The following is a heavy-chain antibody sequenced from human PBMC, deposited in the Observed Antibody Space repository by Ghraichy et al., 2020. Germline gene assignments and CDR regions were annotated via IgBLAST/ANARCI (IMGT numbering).Heavy chain of an antibody. CDR3: ARGPGEYFQH. J-gene: IGHJ1*01. V-gene: IGHV4-34*01. CDR2: INHSGST. Sequence: SETLSLTCAVYGGSFSGYYWSWIRQPPGKGLEWIGEINHSGSTNYNPSLKSRVTISVDTSKNQFSLKLSSVTAADTAVYYCARGPGEYFQHWGQGTLVTVSS. CDR1: GGSFSGYY.